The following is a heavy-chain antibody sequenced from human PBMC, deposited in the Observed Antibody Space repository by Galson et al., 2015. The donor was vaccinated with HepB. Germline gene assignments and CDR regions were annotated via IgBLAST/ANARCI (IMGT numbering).Heavy chain of an antibody. V-gene: IGHV4-61*02. CDR1: GGSISSDNYY. D-gene: IGHD3-10*01. J-gene: IGHJ2*01. CDR2: IYTSGST. Sequence: TLSLTCTVSGGSISSDNYYWSWIRQPAGKGLEWIGRIYTSGSTNYNPSLKSRVTMSVDTSKNQFSLKLSSVTAADTAVYYCTRGNAWGGRFDLWGRGTLVTVSS. CDR3: TRGNAWGGRFDL.